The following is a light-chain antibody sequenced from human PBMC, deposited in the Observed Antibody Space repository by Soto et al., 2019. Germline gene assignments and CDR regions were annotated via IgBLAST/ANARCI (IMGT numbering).Light chain of an antibody. CDR1: SSDVGAYNY. CDR2: DVS. J-gene: IGLJ2*01. V-gene: IGLV2-14*03. CDR3: SSYTSSSTVV. Sequence: QSALTQPASVSGSPGQSITISCTGTSSDVGAYNYVSWYQHHPGKAPKLMIYDVSSRPSGVSNRFSGSKSGNTASLTISGLQAEDEADYYCSSYTSSSTVVFGGGTKLTVL.